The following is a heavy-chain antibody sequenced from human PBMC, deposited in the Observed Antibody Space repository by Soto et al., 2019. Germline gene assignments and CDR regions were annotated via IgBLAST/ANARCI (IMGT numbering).Heavy chain of an antibody. CDR1: GYTLTELS. Sequence: QVQLVQSGAEVKKPGASVKVSCKVSGYTLTELSMHWVRQAPGKGLEWMGGFDPEDGDTIYAQKFQGRVTMTEDTSTDTAYMELSSLRSEDTAVYYCATASGGYYGSGSYYKDWYFDLWGRGTLVTVSS. CDR3: ATASGGYYGSGSYYKDWYFDL. CDR2: FDPEDGDT. V-gene: IGHV1-24*01. D-gene: IGHD3-10*01. J-gene: IGHJ2*01.